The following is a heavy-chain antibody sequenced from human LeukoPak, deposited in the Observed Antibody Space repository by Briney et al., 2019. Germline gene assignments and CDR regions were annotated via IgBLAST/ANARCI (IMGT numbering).Heavy chain of an antibody. J-gene: IGHJ4*02. Sequence: PGGSLRLSCLTSGFTLRTNAMSGVRQAPGKGLEWISGISGSGASTYYADSVKGRFTISRDDSRNPLYLQMNSLRGDDTAVYYCAKDVGKWESLHFFDYWGQGTLVTVSS. D-gene: IGHD1-26*01. CDR2: ISGSGAST. CDR1: GFTLRTNA. CDR3: AKDVGKWESLHFFDY. V-gene: IGHV3-23*01.